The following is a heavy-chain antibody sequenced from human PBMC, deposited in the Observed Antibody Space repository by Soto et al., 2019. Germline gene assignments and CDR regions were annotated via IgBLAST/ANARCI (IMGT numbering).Heavy chain of an antibody. V-gene: IGHV4-59*08. D-gene: IGHD2-2*01. Sequence: PSETLSLTCTVSGGSISSYYWSWIRQPPGKGLEWIGYIYYSGSTNYNPSLKSRVTISVDTSKNQFSLKLSSVTAADTAVYYCARRDVVVVPAAPSRADYYYMDVWGKGTTVTVSS. J-gene: IGHJ6*03. CDR2: IYYSGST. CDR3: ARRDVVVVPAAPSRADYYYMDV. CDR1: GGSISSYY.